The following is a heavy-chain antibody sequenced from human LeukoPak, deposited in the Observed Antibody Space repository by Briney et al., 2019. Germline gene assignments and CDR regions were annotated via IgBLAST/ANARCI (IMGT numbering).Heavy chain of an antibody. V-gene: IGHV1-46*01. CDR1: GYTFTSYY. D-gene: IGHD3-22*01. J-gene: IGHJ4*02. Sequence: ASVKVSCKASGYTFTSYYMRWVRQAPGQGLEWMGIINPSGGSTSYAQKFQGRVTMTRDMSTSTVYMELRSLRSEDTAVYYCARDSSGYSERFDYWGQGTLVTVSS. CDR2: INPSGGST. CDR3: ARDSSGYSERFDY.